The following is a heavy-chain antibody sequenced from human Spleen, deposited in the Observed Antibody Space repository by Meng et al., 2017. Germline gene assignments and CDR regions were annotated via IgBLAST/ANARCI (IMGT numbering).Heavy chain of an antibody. CDR3: ARGVKGSNCFDP. Sequence: EVQLGEAGGGLVQPGGSLRLSCAASGFTFSNYWMYWVRQAPGKGLVWVSRIDSDGIITTYADSAKGRFTISRDNAKNTLFLQMDSLRAEDTAVYYCARGVKGSNCFDPWGQGTLVTVSS. CDR1: GFTFSNYW. V-gene: IGHV3-74*01. D-gene: IGHD3-10*01. CDR2: IDSDGIIT. J-gene: IGHJ5*02.